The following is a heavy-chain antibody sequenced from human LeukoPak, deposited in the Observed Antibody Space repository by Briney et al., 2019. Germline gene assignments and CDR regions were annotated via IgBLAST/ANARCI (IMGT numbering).Heavy chain of an antibody. D-gene: IGHD4-17*01. CDR1: GFTYSSYS. CDR2: ISGSGGST. CDR3: AKGLSDGDFDY. Sequence: GGSLRLSCAASGFTYSSYSMSWVRQAPGKGLEWVSAISGSGGSTYYADSVKGRFTISRDNSKNTLYLQMNSLRAEDTAVYYCAKGLSDGDFDYWGQATLVTVSS. J-gene: IGHJ4*02. V-gene: IGHV3-23*01.